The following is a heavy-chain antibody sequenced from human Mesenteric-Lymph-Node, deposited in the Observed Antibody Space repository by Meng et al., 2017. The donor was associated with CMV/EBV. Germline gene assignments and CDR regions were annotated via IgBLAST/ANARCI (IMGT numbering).Heavy chain of an antibody. Sequence: GESLKISCAASGFSFGDYTMHWVRQTPGKGLEWVAVTSYDGSYNYYAGSVKGRFTISRDNSKNSLYLQIYSLRSEDTAVYYCARANSGSWHYFDYWGHGTLVTVSS. CDR3: ARANSGSWHYFDY. V-gene: IGHV3-30*04. CDR1: GFSFGDYT. D-gene: IGHD6-13*01. CDR2: TSYDGSYN. J-gene: IGHJ4*01.